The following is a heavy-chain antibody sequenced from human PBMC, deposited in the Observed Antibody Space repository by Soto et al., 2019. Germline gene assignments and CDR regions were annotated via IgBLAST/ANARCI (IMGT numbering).Heavy chain of an antibody. J-gene: IGHJ4*02. CDR2: SGST. Sequence: QVQLQESGPGLVKPSETLSLTCTVSGGSISSYYWSWIRQPPGKGLEWIASGSTNYTPSLKSRVTISVDTSKNQFSLKLSSVTAADTAVYYCASRSVLGYFFDYWGQGTLVTVSS. CDR1: GGSISSYY. V-gene: IGHV4-4*09. CDR3: ASRSVLGYFFDY. D-gene: IGHD3-10*01.